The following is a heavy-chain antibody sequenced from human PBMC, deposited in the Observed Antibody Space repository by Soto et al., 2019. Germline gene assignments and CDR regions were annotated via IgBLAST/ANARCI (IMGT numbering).Heavy chain of an antibody. CDR3: ARAGLYYYNRSGYQGFDY. CDR2: IIPIFGTA. J-gene: IGHJ4*02. V-gene: IGHV1-69*13. D-gene: IGHD3-22*01. CDR1: GGTFSRYA. Sequence: GASVKVSCKASGGTFSRYAISWVRQAPGQGLEWMGGIIPIFGTANYAQKLQGRVTITADESTSTAYMELSSLRSEDTAVYYCARAGLYYYNRSGYQGFDYWGQGTLVTVSS.